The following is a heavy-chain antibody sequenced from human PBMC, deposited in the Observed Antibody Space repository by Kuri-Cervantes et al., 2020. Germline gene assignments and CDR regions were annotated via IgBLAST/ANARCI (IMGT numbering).Heavy chain of an antibody. V-gene: IGHV4-38-2*01. Sequence: GSLRLSCAVSGYSISSDYYWGWIRQPPGKGLQWIGEINHSGSTNYNPSLKSRVTISVDTSKNQFSLKLSSVTAADTAVYYCARMAAAGWGYWGQGTLVTVSS. J-gene: IGHJ4*02. CDR1: GYSISSDYY. CDR3: ARMAAAGWGY. D-gene: IGHD6-13*01. CDR2: INHSGST.